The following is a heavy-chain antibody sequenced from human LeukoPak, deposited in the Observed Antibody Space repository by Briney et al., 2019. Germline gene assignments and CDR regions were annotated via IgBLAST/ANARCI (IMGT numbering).Heavy chain of an antibody. CDR2: VSYSGFT. D-gene: IGHD3-10*01. CDR3: ARATGGLTLFDY. J-gene: IGHJ4*02. Sequence: PSETQSLTCTVSRGSLSSHSWSWIRQPPGKGLDWIGSVSYSGFTKYNPSLESRVSMSVDTSKDQFSLRLSSVTAADTAFYYCARATGGLTLFDYWGQGTLVTVSS. CDR1: RGSLSSHS. V-gene: IGHV4-59*11.